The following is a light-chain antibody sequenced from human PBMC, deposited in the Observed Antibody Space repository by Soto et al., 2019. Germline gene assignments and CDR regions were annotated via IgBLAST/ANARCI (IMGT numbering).Light chain of an antibody. V-gene: IGKV1-8*01. Sequence: AIRMTQPPSSFSASTGDRVTITCRARQGISSYLAWYQQKPGKAPKLLIYAASTLQSGVPSRFSGSGSGTDFTLTISCLQSEDFATYYCQQYYSYPRSTFGQGTKVEIK. CDR1: QGISSY. CDR3: QQYYSYPRST. J-gene: IGKJ1*01. CDR2: AAS.